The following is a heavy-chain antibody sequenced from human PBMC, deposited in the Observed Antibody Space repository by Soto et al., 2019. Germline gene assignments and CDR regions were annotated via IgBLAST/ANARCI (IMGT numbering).Heavy chain of an antibody. Sequence: QVQLQESGPGLVKPSQTLSLICTVSGGSISSGGHYWSWIRQFPGNDLEWIGFISYPGSTYYNPSLQSRVTMSADSSNNQFFLWLRSVTAADTAVYYCASLVEMAAIAWYFDLWGRGTLVTVSS. J-gene: IGHJ2*01. CDR2: ISYPGST. D-gene: IGHD2-21*02. CDR3: ASLVEMAAIAWYFDL. V-gene: IGHV4-31*03. CDR1: GGSISSGGHY.